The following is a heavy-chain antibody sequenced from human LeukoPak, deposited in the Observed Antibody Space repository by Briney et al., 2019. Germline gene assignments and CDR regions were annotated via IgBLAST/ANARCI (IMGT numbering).Heavy chain of an antibody. V-gene: IGHV4-59*08. CDR2: ISYTGST. CDR3: ARAVTGTSLVDF. J-gene: IGHJ4*02. Sequence: PSETLSLTCTISGGSIGGDHWSWIRQALGEGLEWIGYISYTGSTSYNPSLRSRVTISLNTPENQFSLRLTSVTAADTAVYYCARAVTGTSLVDFWGQGTLVAVSS. D-gene: IGHD6-19*01. CDR1: GGSIGGDH.